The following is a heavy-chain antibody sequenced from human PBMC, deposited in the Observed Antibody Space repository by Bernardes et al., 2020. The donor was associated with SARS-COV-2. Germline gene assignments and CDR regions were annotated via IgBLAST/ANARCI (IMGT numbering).Heavy chain of an antibody. V-gene: IGHV3-21*01. J-gene: IGHJ6*02. CDR3: ARRGSFNGRDV. CDR2: ISSSSSYI. Sequence: GGSLRLSCEASGFTFTTYSMIWVRQAPGKGLEWFSSISSSSSYIYYADSVKGRFTISRDNAKNSLFLQMNSLRAEDTAVYYCARRGSFNGRDVWGQGTTVTVSS. CDR1: GFTFTTYS. D-gene: IGHD3-10*01.